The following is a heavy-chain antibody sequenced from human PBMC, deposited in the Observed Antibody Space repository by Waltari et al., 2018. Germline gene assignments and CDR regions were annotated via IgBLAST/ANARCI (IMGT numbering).Heavy chain of an antibody. CDR2: INPNSGGT. CDR1: GYTFTGYY. CDR3: ARDRYYYDSSGYYHDAFDI. J-gene: IGHJ3*02. D-gene: IGHD3-22*01. V-gene: IGHV1-2*02. Sequence: QVQLVQSGAEVKKPGASVKVSCKASGYTFTGYYMHWVRQAPGQGLEWMGWINPNSGGTNYAQKFQGRVTMTRDTSISTAYMELSRLRSDDTAVYYCARDRYYYDSSGYYHDAFDIWGQGTMVTVSS.